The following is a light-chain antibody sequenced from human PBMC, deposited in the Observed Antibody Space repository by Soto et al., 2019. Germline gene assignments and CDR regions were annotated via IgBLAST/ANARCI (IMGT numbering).Light chain of an antibody. CDR1: QSVSSSY. CDR2: GAS. CDR3: QQYGSLLT. V-gene: IGKV3-20*01. Sequence: EIVLTQSPGTLSLSPGERATLSCRASQSVSSSYLAWYQQKPGQAPRLLIYGASSRATGIPDRFSGSGSGTDFTLTSSRLEPEDFAVYYCQQYGSLLTFGGGTRVEIK. J-gene: IGKJ4*01.